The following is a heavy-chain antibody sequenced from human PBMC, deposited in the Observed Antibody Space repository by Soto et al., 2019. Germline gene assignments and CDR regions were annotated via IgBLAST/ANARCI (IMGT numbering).Heavy chain of an antibody. V-gene: IGHV1-69*13. CDR1: GGTFSSYA. J-gene: IGHJ6*02. CDR2: IIPIFGTA. Sequence: SVKVSCKASGGTFSSYAISWVRQAPGQGLEWMGGIIPIFGTANYAQKFQGRVTIAADESTSTAYMELSSLRSEDTAVYYCARDYGGGYDFGSRLYGMDVWGQGTTVTVSS. CDR3: ARDYGGGYDFGSRLYGMDV. D-gene: IGHD3-3*01.